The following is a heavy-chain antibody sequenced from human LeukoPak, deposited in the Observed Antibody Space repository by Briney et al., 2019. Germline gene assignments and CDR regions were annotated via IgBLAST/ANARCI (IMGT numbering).Heavy chain of an antibody. D-gene: IGHD4-17*01. V-gene: IGHV3-7*01. CDR3: ARGPDYGDRLDYFDN. Sequence: GGPLRLSCAASGFTFRRHWMSWVRQAPGKGPEWVAHIKQDGTEYYVDSVKGRFIISRDNAKNSLYLQMNSLRAEDTAVYTCARGPDYGDRLDYFDNWGQGTLVTVSS. CDR1: GFTFRRHW. J-gene: IGHJ4*02. CDR2: IKQDGTE.